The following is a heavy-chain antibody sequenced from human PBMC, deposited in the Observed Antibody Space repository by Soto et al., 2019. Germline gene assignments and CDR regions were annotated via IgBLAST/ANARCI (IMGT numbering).Heavy chain of an antibody. CDR3: ARGQRYDFWSGYPYYFDY. D-gene: IGHD3-3*01. Sequence: GASVKVSCKASGYTFTSYAMHWVRQAPGQRLEWMGWINAGNGNTKYSQKFQGRVTITRDTSISTAYMELSSLRSEDTAVYYCARGQRYDFWSGYPYYFDYWGQGTLVTVSS. CDR1: GYTFTSYA. J-gene: IGHJ4*02. V-gene: IGHV1-3*01. CDR2: INAGNGNT.